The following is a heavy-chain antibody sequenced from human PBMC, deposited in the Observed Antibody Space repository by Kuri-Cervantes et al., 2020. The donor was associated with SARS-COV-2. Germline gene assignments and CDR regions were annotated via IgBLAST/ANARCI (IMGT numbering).Heavy chain of an antibody. Sequence: ASVKVSCKASGYTFTSYGISWVRQAPGQGLEWMGWINPNSGGTNYAQKFQGWVTMTRDTSISTAYMELSRLRSDDTAVYYCARDSGSYLRWFDPWGQGTLVTVSS. V-gene: IGHV1-2*04. CDR2: INPNSGGT. J-gene: IGHJ5*02. D-gene: IGHD1-26*01. CDR1: GYTFTSYG. CDR3: ARDSGSYLRWFDP.